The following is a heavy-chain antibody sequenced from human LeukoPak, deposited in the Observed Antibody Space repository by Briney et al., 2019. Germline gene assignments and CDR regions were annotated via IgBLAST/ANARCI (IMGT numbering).Heavy chain of an antibody. CDR3: AREYTLYRSGWFLDY. CDR1: GGSFSGYY. Sequence: ETLSLTCAVYGGSFSGYYWSWIRQPPGKGLEWIGEISHSGSTNYNPSLKSRATISTDTSRSQFSLNLSSVTAADTAVYYCAREYTLYRSGWFLDYWGQGTVVTVSS. D-gene: IGHD6-19*01. J-gene: IGHJ4*02. CDR2: ISHSGST. V-gene: IGHV4-34*01.